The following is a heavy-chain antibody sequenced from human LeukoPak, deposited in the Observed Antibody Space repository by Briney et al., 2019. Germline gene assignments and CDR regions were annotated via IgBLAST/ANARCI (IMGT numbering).Heavy chain of an antibody. J-gene: IGHJ4*02. D-gene: IGHD2-8*02. CDR1: GYTFTSYD. CDR2: MNPNSGNT. Sequence: ASVKVSCKASGYTFTSYDINWVRQAAGQGLEWLGWMNPNSGNTGYAQQFQGRVTMTRYTSISTAYMELNSLKSEDTAVYYCARAHCTGGFCPALYWGQGTLVTVSS. V-gene: IGHV1-8*01. CDR3: ARAHCTGGFCPALY.